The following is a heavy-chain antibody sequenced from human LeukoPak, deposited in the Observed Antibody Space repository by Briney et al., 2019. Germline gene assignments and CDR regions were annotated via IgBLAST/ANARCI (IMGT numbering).Heavy chain of an antibody. V-gene: IGHV3-30*02. Sequence: PGGSLRLSCAASGFTFSNDGMRWVRQAPGKGLEWVTFVRYDGSGEYYAESVKGRFTISRDNSKSTVFLRMKSLRVEDTAIYYCAKVGSGLYGVDYWGQGTLVTVSS. CDR1: GFTFSNDG. CDR3: AKVGSGLYGVDY. D-gene: IGHD6-19*01. J-gene: IGHJ4*02. CDR2: VRYDGSGE.